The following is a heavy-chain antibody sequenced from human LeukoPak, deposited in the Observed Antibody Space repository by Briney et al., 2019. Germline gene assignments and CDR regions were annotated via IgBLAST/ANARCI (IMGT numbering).Heavy chain of an antibody. CDR2: ISYDGSNK. D-gene: IGHD6-13*01. V-gene: IGHV3-30-3*01. J-gene: IGHJ4*02. CDR1: GFTFSGYP. CDR3: AREYSSSWYSLVGATDYFDY. Sequence: GGSLRLSCAASGFTFSGYPIHWVRQAPGKGLEWVAVISYDGSNKYYADSVKGRFTISRDNSKNTLYLQMNSLRAEDTAVYYCAREYSSSWYSLVGATDYFDYWGQGTLVTVSS.